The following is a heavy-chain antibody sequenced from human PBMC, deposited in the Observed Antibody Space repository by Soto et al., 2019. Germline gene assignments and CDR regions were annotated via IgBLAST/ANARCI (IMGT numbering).Heavy chain of an antibody. J-gene: IGHJ4*02. Sequence: PSETLSLTCTVSGASISSHHWNWIRQPPGKGLEWIGYVYYTGSTNYDPSLKSRVYMSVDTSKNQFSLKLSSVTAADTAVYYCARHRYSYGVYYFDYWGQGTLVTVSS. D-gene: IGHD5-18*01. CDR3: ARHRYSYGVYYFDY. V-gene: IGHV4-59*08. CDR1: GASISSHH. CDR2: VYYTGST.